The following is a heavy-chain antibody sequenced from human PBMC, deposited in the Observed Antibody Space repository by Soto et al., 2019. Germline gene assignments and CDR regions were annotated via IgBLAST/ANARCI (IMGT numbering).Heavy chain of an antibody. D-gene: IGHD6-13*01. CDR1: KFSFNKYV. J-gene: IGHJ4*02. CDR3: VREPWGFSGSWYDY. CDR2: INHDGTKT. V-gene: IGHV3-74*01. Sequence: PGGSRRLSCVASKFSFNKYVMHGVGQVPGKGPAWVSRINHDGTKTEYADSVKGRFTISRDNTKNTLYLQMNSLRVEDTAMYSCVREPWGFSGSWYDYWGQGTPVTVSS.